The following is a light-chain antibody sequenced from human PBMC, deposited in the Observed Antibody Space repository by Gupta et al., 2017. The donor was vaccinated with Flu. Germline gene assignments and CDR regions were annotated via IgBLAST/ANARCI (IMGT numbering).Light chain of an antibody. V-gene: IGLV1-44*01. J-gene: IGLJ1*01. CDR2: GNS. CDR1: SSNIGSNT. CDR3: AAWDDSLTGHYV. Sequence: SGSSSNIGSNTVNWYLQVPGTAPKLLIYGNSVRPSGVPARFSGSKSGTSASLAISGLQSEDEADYYCAAWDDSLTGHYVFGSGTTVTVL.